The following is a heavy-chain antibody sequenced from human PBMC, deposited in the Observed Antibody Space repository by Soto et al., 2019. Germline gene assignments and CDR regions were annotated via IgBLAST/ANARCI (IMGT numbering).Heavy chain of an antibody. V-gene: IGHV3-49*04. CDR3: ARGEDYFVSPLMDX. J-gene: IGHJ6*02. CDR1: GLTFKSYA. D-gene: IGHD3-22*01. CDR2: IRSKGYVGTT. Sequence: GGSLRLSFAVSGLTFKSYAFSWVRQAPGKGLEWLFSIRSKGYVGTTQYAASVKGAFTISRDDSISIAYLQMNSLRTEDTAVYYCARGEDYFVSPLMDXWGQVTTVTVS.